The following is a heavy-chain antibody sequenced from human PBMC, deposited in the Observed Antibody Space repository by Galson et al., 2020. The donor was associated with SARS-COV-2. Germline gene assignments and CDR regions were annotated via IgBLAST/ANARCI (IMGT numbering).Heavy chain of an antibody. J-gene: IGHJ4*02. D-gene: IGHD3-3*01. CDR1: GFTFSSYA. CDR2: ISGSGGST. CDR3: ATKVNYDFWSGYLGSDY. Sequence: GGSLRLSCAASGFTFSSYAMSWVRQAPGKGLEWVSAISGSGGSTYYADSVKGRFTISRDNSKNTLYLQMNSLRAEDTAVYYCATKVNYDFWSGYLGSDYWGQGTLVTVSS. V-gene: IGHV3-23*01.